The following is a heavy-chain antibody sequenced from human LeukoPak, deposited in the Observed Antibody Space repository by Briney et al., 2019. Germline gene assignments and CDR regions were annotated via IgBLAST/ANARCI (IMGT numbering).Heavy chain of an antibody. D-gene: IGHD6-19*01. Sequence: PSETLSLTCAVYGGSFSGYYWSWIRQPPGKGLEWIGEINHSGSTNYNPSLKSRVTISVDTSKNRFSLKLSSVTAADTAVYYCAKTGYSSENWFDPWGQGTLVTVSS. J-gene: IGHJ5*02. CDR1: GGSFSGYY. CDR2: INHSGST. CDR3: AKTGYSSENWFDP. V-gene: IGHV4-34*01.